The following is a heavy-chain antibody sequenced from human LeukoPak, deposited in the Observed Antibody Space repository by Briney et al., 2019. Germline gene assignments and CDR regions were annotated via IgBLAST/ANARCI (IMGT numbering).Heavy chain of an antibody. V-gene: IGHV5-51*01. J-gene: IGHJ2*01. Sequence: GESLQISCKGSGSRFTSYWIGWVRQMPGKGLEWMGIIYPGDSDTRYSPSFQGQVTISADKSISTAYLQWSSLKASDTAMYYCARRVAVAGRYFDLWGRGTLVTVSS. CDR2: IYPGDSDT. CDR1: GSRFTSYW. CDR3: ARRVAVAGRYFDL. D-gene: IGHD6-19*01.